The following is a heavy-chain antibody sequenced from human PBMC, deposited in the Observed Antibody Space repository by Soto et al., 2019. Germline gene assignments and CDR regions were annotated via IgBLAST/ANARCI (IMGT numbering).Heavy chain of an antibody. J-gene: IGHJ4*02. CDR3: SSSGSEWMDRPFDY. CDR2: ISSSSSYI. CDR1: GFTFSSYS. Sequence: EVQLVESGGGLVKPGGSLRLSCAASGFTFSSYSMNWVRQAPGKGQEWVSSISSSSSYIYYADSAKGRFTISRDNAKNSLYLQMNVLRAEDKAVYYCSSSGSEWMDRPFDYWGQGTLVTVSS. D-gene: IGHD3-10*01. V-gene: IGHV3-21*01.